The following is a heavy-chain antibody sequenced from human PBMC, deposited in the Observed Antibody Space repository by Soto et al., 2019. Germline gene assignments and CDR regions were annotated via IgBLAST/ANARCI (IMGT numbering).Heavy chain of an antibody. Sequence: ASVKVSCKASGYTFTSYYMHWVRQAPGQGLEWMGIINPSGGSTSYAQKFQGRVTMTRDTSTSTVYMELSSLRSEDTAVYYCAREGRTTMIVVGHFDYWGQGTLVTVSS. CDR3: AREGRTTMIVVGHFDY. CDR1: GYTFTSYY. D-gene: IGHD3-22*01. CDR2: INPSGGST. J-gene: IGHJ4*02. V-gene: IGHV1-46*01.